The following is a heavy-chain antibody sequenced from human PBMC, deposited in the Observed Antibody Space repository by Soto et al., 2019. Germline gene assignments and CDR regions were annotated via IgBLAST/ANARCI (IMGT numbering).Heavy chain of an antibody. CDR3: ARRIVALGNWFDP. J-gene: IGHJ5*02. D-gene: IGHD5-12*01. CDR1: GGSISSGGYS. Sequence: TSETLSRTCSVSGGSISSGGYSWSWIRQPPGKGLERIGYIYHSGSTYYNPFLKIRVTISGDRSNNQFSLKLSSLSAADTAVYYCARRIVALGNWFDPWRQGTLVTVSS. V-gene: IGHV4-30-2*01. CDR2: IYHSGST.